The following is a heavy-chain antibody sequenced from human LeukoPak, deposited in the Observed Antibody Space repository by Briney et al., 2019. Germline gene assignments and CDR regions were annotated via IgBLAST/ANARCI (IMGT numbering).Heavy chain of an antibody. J-gene: IGHJ4*02. V-gene: IGHV4-34*01. CDR2: INHSGST. CDR3: ARGRGVPDY. Sequence: SETLSLTCAVYGGSFSGYYWSWIRQPPGKGLEWIGEINHSGSTNYNPSLKSRVTISVDKSKNQFSLKLSSVTAADTAVYYCARGRGVPDYWGQGTLVTVSS. D-gene: IGHD3-10*01. CDR1: GGSFSGYY.